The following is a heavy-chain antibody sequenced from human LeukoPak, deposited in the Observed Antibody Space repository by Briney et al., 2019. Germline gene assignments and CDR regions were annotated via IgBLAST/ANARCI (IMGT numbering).Heavy chain of an antibody. D-gene: IGHD3-22*01. V-gene: IGHV4-30-2*01. Sequence: SQTLSLTCAVSGGSISSGGYSWSWIRQPPGKGLEWIGYIYHSGSTYYNPSLKSRVTISVDRSKNQFSLKLSSVTAADTAVYYCARALETYYYDSSGAWFDPWDQGTLVTVSS. J-gene: IGHJ5*02. CDR2: IYHSGST. CDR1: GGSISSGGYS. CDR3: ARALETYYYDSSGAWFDP.